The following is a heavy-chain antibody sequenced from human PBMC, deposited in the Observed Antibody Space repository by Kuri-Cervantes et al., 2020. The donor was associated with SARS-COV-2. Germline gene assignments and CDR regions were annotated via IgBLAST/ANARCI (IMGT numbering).Heavy chain of an antibody. V-gene: IGHV3-30-3*01. CDR3: ARLDGYIEH. CDR1: GFTFSSYA. D-gene: IGHD5-24*01. CDR2: ISYDGSNK. Sequence: GGSLRLSCAASGFTFSSYAMHWVRQAPGKGLEWVAVISYDGSNKYYADSVKGRFTISRDNSKNTPYLQMNSLRAEDTAVYYCARLDGYIEHWGQGTLVTVSS. J-gene: IGHJ5*02.